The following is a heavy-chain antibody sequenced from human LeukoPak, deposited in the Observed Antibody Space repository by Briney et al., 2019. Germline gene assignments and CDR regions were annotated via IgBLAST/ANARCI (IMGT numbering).Heavy chain of an antibody. J-gene: IGHJ4*02. CDR1: GFTFSSNA. Sequence: GGSLRLSCAASGFTFSSNAMHWVRQAPGKGLEWVAVITYDGSNKYYADSVKGRFTISRDNSENTLYLQMNSLRAEDTAVYYCARGLLGATTSYFDYWGRGTLVTVSS. V-gene: IGHV3-30-3*01. D-gene: IGHD1-26*01. CDR2: ITYDGSNK. CDR3: ARGLLGATTSYFDY.